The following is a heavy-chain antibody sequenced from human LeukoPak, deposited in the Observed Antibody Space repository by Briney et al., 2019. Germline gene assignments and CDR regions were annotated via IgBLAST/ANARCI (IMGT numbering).Heavy chain of an antibody. CDR2: ISSSSSYI. D-gene: IGHD3-22*01. J-gene: IGHJ4*02. CDR1: GFTFSSYS. Sequence: GGYLRLSCAASGFTFSSYSMNWVRQAPGKGLEWVSSISSSSSYIYYADSVKGRFTISRDNAKNSLYLQMNSLRAEDTAVYYCARDNYYDAPFDYWGQGTLVTVSS. CDR3: ARDNYYDAPFDY. V-gene: IGHV3-21*01.